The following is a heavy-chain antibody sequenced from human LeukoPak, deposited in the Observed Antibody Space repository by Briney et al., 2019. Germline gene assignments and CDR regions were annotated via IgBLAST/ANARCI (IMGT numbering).Heavy chain of an antibody. CDR3: ARETSQKGAHYMDV. CDR1: GGSFNTYY. D-gene: IGHD3-16*01. J-gene: IGHJ6*03. CDR2: IYYSGST. Sequence: SATLSLTCTVSGGSFNTYYWSWIRQPPGKGLEWLGYIYYSGSTNYNPSLKSRVTISVDTSKNQFSLKLRSVTAADTAVYYCARETSQKGAHYMDVWGKGTTVTISS. V-gene: IGHV4-59*01.